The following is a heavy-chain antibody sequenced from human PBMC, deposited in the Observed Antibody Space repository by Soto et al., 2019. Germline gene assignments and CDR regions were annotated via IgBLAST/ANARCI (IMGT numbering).Heavy chain of an antibody. V-gene: IGHV3-66*01. CDR2: IYSGGTT. CDR1: GFAFSSYT. D-gene: IGHD5-12*01. CDR3: AREGIVATGTGDY. J-gene: IGHJ4*02. Sequence: GGSLRLSCAASGFAFSSYTMNWVRQAPGKGLEWVSVIYSGGTTYDADSVKGRFTISRDNAKNSLYLQMNSLRAEDTAVYYCAREGIVATGTGDYWGQGTLVTVSS.